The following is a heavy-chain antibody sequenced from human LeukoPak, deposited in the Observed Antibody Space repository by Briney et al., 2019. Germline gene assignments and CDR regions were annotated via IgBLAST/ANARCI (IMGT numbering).Heavy chain of an antibody. CDR3: ARDLRDSSGSDAFDI. Sequence: SETLSLTCTVSGGSISSYYWSWIRQPPGKGLEWIGYIYYSGSTNYNPSLKSRVTISVDTSKNQFSLKLSSVTAADTAVYYCARDLRDSSGSDAFDIWGQGTMVTVSS. CDR2: IYYSGST. CDR1: GGSISSYY. J-gene: IGHJ3*02. D-gene: IGHD6-19*01. V-gene: IGHV4-59*01.